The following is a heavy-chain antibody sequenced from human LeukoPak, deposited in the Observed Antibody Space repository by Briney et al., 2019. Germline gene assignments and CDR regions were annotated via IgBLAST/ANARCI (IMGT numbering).Heavy chain of an antibody. CDR3: AKGPSSRYYYMDV. Sequence: GGSLRLSCAASGLTFSSYGMHWVRQAPGKGLEWVAFIRYDGSNKYYADSVKGRFTISRDNSKNTLYLQMNRLRAEDTAVYYCAKGPSSRYYYMDVWGKGTTVTVSS. V-gene: IGHV3-30*02. CDR1: GLTFSSYG. J-gene: IGHJ6*03. D-gene: IGHD5/OR15-5a*01. CDR2: IRYDGSNK.